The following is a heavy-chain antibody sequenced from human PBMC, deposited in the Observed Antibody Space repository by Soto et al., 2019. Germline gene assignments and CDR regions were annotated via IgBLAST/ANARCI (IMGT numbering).Heavy chain of an antibody. V-gene: IGHV4-4*02. CDR1: GGSITGSDW. CDR2: IFHSRNT. J-gene: IGHJ6*02. D-gene: IGHD3-10*02. Sequence: QMQLQESRPGLVKPSETLSLTCVVSGGSITGSDWWTWVRQSPEKGLEWIGEIFHSRNTNYSPSLKSRVTISLDKSANQFSLQVNSVTGADTPIYYCANSLCCKWAADYVLDAWGPGTTVIVSS. CDR3: ANSLCCKWAADYVLDA.